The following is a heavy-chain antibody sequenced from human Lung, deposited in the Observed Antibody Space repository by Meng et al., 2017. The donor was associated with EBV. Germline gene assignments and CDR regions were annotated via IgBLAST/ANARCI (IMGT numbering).Heavy chain of an antibody. CDR3: ARGDGGNGSDY. CDR2: INPSGGST. J-gene: IGHJ4*02. Sequence: VQLLQSGSELKRPGASVKVSCKASGYSLRSYAVNWLRQAPGRGLEWMGVINPSGGSTNYAQKFQGRLTMTRDTSTSTVYMELSSLRSEDTAVYYCARGDGGNGSDYWGQGTLVTVSS. V-gene: IGHV1-46*01. CDR1: GYSLRSYA. D-gene: IGHD4-23*01.